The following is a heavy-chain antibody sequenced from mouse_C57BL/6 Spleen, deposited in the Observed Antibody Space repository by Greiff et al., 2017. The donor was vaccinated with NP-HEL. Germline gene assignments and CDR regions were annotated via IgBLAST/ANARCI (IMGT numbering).Heavy chain of an antibody. D-gene: IGHD4-1*01. CDR3: AKKWDPYSLDY. J-gene: IGHJ4*01. V-gene: IGHV2-5*01. CDR1: GFSLTSYG. Sequence: VKLVESGPGLVQPSQSLSIPCTVSGFSLTSYGVHWVRQSPGKGLEWLGVIWRGGSTDYNAAFMSRLSITKDNSKSQVFFKMNSLQTDDTAIYYCAKKWDPYSLDYWGQGTSVTVSS. CDR2: IWRGGST.